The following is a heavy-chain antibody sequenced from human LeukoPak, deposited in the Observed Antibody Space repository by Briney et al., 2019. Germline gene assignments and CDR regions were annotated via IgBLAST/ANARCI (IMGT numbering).Heavy chain of an antibody. CDR2: IIPIFGTV. D-gene: IGHD4-23*01. Sequence: SVKVSCKSSVGTFSSYAISWVRQAPGQGLEWMGGIIPIFGTVNYAQKFQGRVTMTTDTSTSTAYMELRSLRSDDTAVYYCARDQVYGGNSGDYWGQGTLVTVSS. J-gene: IGHJ4*02. CDR3: ARDQVYGGNSGDY. V-gene: IGHV1-69*05. CDR1: VGTFSSYA.